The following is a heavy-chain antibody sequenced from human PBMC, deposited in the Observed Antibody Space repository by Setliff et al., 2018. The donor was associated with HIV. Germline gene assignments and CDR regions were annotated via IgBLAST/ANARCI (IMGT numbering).Heavy chain of an antibody. CDR2: IKSRTDGGTT. J-gene: IGHJ4*02. CDR1: GFTFSDAW. Sequence: GGSLRLSCAAPGFTFSDAWVSWVRQAPGKGLEWVGRIKSRTDGGTTDYAAPVKGRFTISRDDSKNTLYLQMHSLKTEDTAVYYCTTSYYYDSSRRWGQGTLVTVSS. CDR3: TTSYYYDSSRR. D-gene: IGHD3-22*01. V-gene: IGHV3-15*01.